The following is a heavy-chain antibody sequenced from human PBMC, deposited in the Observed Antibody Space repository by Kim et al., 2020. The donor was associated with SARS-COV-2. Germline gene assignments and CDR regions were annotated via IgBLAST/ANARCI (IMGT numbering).Heavy chain of an antibody. Sequence: SETLSLTCTVSGGSISSSSYYWGWIRQPPGKGLEWIGCIYYSGSTYYNPSLKSRVTISVDTSKNQFSLKLSSVTAADTAVYYCAIHEYYGSGSYYNAQPFPLVSYCAYWGQGTLVTVSS. CDR3: AIHEYYGSGSYYNAQPFPLVSYCAY. CDR1: GGSISSSSYY. D-gene: IGHD3-10*01. CDR2: IYYSGST. J-gene: IGHJ4*02. V-gene: IGHV4-39*01.